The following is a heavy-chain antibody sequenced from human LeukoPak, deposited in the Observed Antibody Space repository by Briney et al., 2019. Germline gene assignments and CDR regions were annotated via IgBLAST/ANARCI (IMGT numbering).Heavy chain of an antibody. CDR1: GFTLYSYG. V-gene: IGHV3-30*18. J-gene: IGHJ4*02. D-gene: IGHD3-10*01. CDR2: ISFGGSNT. Sequence: GKSLRLSCAASGFTLYSYGLHWVRQAPGKGLEWVSFISFGGSNTYYADFVKGRFTISRDNSKNTLYLQMNSLGPEDTAIYFCAKGSGSPDHWGQGTLVIVSS. CDR3: AKGSGSPDH.